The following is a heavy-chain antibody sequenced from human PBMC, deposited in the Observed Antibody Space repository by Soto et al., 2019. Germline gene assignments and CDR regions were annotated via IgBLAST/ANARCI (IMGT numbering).Heavy chain of an antibody. CDR1: GFTFSSYW. CDR3: ARIASSGRGWDV. J-gene: IGHJ6*02. V-gene: IGHV3-7*01. Sequence: EVQLVESGGGLVQPGGSLRLSCVDSGFTFSSYWMSWVRQAPGKGLEWVGNIKQDGSEENSVDSVKGRFTISRDNAKNSMYLQMNSLRAEDTAVYYSARIASSGRGWDVWGQGTTVVVSS. D-gene: IGHD3-10*01. CDR2: IKQDGSEE.